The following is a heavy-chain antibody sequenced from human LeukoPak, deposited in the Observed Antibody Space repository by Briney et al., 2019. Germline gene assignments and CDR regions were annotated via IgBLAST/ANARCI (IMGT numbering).Heavy chain of an antibody. CDR1: GGSISGSY. D-gene: IGHD4-17*01. CDR3: ARGIESYGDYGY. J-gene: IGHJ4*02. CDR2: MYNSGST. V-gene: IGHV4-59*01. Sequence: PSETLSLTCTVSGGSISGSYWSWIRQPPGKGLEWIAYMYNSGSTNYHPSLQSRVTISIDTSKNQFSLKLSSLTAADTAIYYCARGIESYGDYGYWGQGILVTVSS.